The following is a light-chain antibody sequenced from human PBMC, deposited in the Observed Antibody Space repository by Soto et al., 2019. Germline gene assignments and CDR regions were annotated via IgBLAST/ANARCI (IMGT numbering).Light chain of an antibody. CDR2: EVS. J-gene: IGLJ3*02. V-gene: IGLV2-14*01. Sequence: QSVLTQPASVSGSLGQSITISCTGTSSDIGGYKYVSWYQQHPGKAPKLIIFEVSNRPSGVSDRFSGSNSGNTASLTISGLRAEDEADYYCTSYSRYGVLVFGGGTKVTVL. CDR1: SSDIGGYKY. CDR3: TSYSRYGVLV.